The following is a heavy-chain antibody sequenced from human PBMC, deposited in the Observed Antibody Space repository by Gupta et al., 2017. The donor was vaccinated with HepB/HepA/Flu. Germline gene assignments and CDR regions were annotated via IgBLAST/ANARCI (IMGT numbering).Heavy chain of an antibody. CDR3: ARSKTDGDYVQGR. CDR1: GGSFSGYY. J-gene: IGHJ4*02. Sequence: QVQLQQSGAGLRKPSETLSLTCAVHGGSFSGYYWSWIRQPPGKGLEWIGEIKHSGSTNYNPSLKNRVTISVDTSTNQFSLKLSYVTAADTAVYYCARSKTDGDYVQGRWCQGTLVTVSS. D-gene: IGHD4-17*01. V-gene: IGHV4-34*01. CDR2: IKHSGST.